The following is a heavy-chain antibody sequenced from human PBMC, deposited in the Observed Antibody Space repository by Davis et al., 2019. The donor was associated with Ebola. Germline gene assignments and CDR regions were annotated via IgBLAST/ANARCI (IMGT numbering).Heavy chain of an antibody. D-gene: IGHD6-13*01. CDR2: IYHSGST. CDR3: AREQQLVPFDY. Sequence: SETLSLTCTVSGYSISSGYYWGWIRQPPGKGLEWIGSIYHSGSTYYNPSLKSRVTISVDTSKNQFSLQLNSVTPEDTAVYYCAREQQLVPFDYWGQGTLVTVSS. J-gene: IGHJ4*02. CDR1: GYSISSGYY. V-gene: IGHV4-38-2*02.